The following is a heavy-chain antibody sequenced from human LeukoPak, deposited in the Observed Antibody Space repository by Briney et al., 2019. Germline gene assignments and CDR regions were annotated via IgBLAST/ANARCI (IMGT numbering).Heavy chain of an antibody. CDR1: GFTFSSYA. CDR3: AKDRLRGYTAYGPGRDDALDM. V-gene: IGHV3-23*01. CDR2: ISGSGDST. Sequence: GGSLRLSCAASGFTFSSYAMSWVRQAPGKGLEWVSVISGSGDSTYYADSVKGRFTISRDNSKNTLYMQMNSLRAEDTAVYYCAKDRLRGYTAYGPGRDDALDMWGQGTMVTVSS. J-gene: IGHJ3*02. D-gene: IGHD5-12*01.